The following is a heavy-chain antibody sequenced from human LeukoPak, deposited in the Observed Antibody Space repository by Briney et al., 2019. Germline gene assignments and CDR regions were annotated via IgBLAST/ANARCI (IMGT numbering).Heavy chain of an antibody. CDR1: GFTFSSYE. J-gene: IGHJ3*02. Sequence: PGGSLRLSCAASGFTFSSYEMNWVRQAPGKGLEWVSFISSSGSTISYADSVKGRFTISRDNSNNTLYLQMNSLRADDTAVYYCARGPVTKFEIWGQGTILTVSS. CDR2: ISSSGSTI. V-gene: IGHV3-48*03. D-gene: IGHD4-17*01. CDR3: ARGPVTKFEI.